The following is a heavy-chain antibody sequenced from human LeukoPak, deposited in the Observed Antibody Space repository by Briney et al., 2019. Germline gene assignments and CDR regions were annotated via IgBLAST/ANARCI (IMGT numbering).Heavy chain of an antibody. V-gene: IGHV4-38-2*02. Sequence: SETLSLTCTVSGYSISSGYYWGWIRQPPGKGLEWIGSIYHSGSTYYNPSLKSRVTISVDTSKNQFSLKLSSVTAADTAVYYCPRGSSSWYANWFDPWGQGTLVTVSS. CDR2: IYHSGST. CDR3: PRGSSSWYANWFDP. J-gene: IGHJ5*02. D-gene: IGHD6-13*01. CDR1: GYSISSGYY.